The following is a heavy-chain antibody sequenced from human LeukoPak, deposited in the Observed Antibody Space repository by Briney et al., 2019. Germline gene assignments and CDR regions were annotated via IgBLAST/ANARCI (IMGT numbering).Heavy chain of an antibody. CDR1: SEPFIGYY. D-gene: IGHD2-15*01. V-gene: IGHV4-34*01. J-gene: IGHJ4*02. CDR3: ARYCSGGDCYSKAFDY. CDR2: INHSGST. Sequence: SETLSLTCAVYSEPFIGYYWSWIRQPPGKGLEWIGEINHSGSTKYNPSLKSRVTISVDTSLNQFSLKLNSVTAADTAVYYCARYCSGGDCYSKAFDYWGQGILVTVSS.